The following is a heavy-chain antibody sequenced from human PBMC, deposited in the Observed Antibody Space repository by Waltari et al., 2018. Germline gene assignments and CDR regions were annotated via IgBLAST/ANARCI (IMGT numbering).Heavy chain of an antibody. CDR2: VYWDGSQ. Sequence: QITLQESGPTLVKPTQTLTLTCAVSGFSFRTSGVGVGWIRQPPGKALEWLACVYWDGSQRYSPSLKGRLTITKDTSEDQVVLTMTNMDPVDTATYFCAHRPSHYDIFSGYYNYFDYWGQGILVTVSS. CDR1: GFSFRTSGVG. CDR3: AHRPSHYDIFSGYYNYFDY. J-gene: IGHJ4*02. V-gene: IGHV2-5*02. D-gene: IGHD3-9*01.